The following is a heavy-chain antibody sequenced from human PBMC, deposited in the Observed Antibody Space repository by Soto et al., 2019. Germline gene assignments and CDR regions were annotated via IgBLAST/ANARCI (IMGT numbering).Heavy chain of an antibody. CDR3: ARALESAGSF. CDR2: INQDGSEK. Sequence: PGGSLRLSCVASGLTVNTYWMNWVRQAPGKGLEWVANINQDGSEKHYVDSVRGRFTISRDNAKDSLYLQMNSLRAEDTATYYCARALESAGSFWGQGTLVTVSS. J-gene: IGHJ4*02. V-gene: IGHV3-7*01. D-gene: IGHD6-13*01. CDR1: GLTVNTYW.